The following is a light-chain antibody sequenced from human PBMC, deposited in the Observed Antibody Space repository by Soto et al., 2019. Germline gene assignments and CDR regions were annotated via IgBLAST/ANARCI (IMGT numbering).Light chain of an antibody. J-gene: IGKJ2*01. CDR2: KAA. Sequence: DIPMTQSPSTLSASVGDRVTITCRASQSISSWLAWYQQKPGKAPKILIYKAASLESGVPSRFSGSGSGTEFTLTISSLQPDDFATYYCQHYSNYPYAFGQGTKLEIK. CDR3: QHYSNYPYA. CDR1: QSISSW. V-gene: IGKV1-5*03.